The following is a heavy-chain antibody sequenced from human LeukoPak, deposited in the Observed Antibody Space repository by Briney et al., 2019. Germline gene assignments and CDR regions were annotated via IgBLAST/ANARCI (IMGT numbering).Heavy chain of an antibody. J-gene: IGHJ4*02. V-gene: IGHV1-2*02. CDR2: INPNSGGT. D-gene: IGHD3-22*01. Sequence: ASVKVSCKASGYTFTGYYMHWVRQAPGQGLEWMGWINPNSGGTNYAQKFRGRVTMTRDTSISTAYMELSRLRSDDTAVYYCARDRAYYDSSGPDYWGQGTLVTVSS. CDR3: ARDRAYYDSSGPDY. CDR1: GYTFTGYY.